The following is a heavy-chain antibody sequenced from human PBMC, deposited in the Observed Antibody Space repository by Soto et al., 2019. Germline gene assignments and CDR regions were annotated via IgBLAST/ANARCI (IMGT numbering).Heavy chain of an antibody. CDR3: ARVGSSSSRAPIDY. CDR1: GGSFSGYY. CDR2: INHSGST. J-gene: IGHJ4*02. Sequence: QLQLQQWGAGLLKPSETLSLTCAVYGGSFSGYYWSWIRQPPGKGLEWIGEINHSGSTNYKPSLNSRVTISVDESKNQFSLKLSSVTAANTAVYYCARVGSSSSRAPIDYWGQGTLVTVSS. V-gene: IGHV4-34*01. D-gene: IGHD6-6*01.